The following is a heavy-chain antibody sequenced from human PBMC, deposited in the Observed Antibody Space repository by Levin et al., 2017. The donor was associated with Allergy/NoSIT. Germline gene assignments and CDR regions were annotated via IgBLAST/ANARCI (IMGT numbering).Heavy chain of an antibody. V-gene: IGHV3-48*04. J-gene: IGHJ6*02. D-gene: IGHD6-19*01. Sequence: GGSLRLSCAASGFTFSSYSMNWVRQAPGKGLEWVSYISSSSSTIYYADSVKGRFTISRDNAKNSLYLQMNSLRAEDTAVYYCAREDSSGWTNYYYYYGMDVWGQGTTVTVSS. CDR2: ISSSSSTI. CDR1: GFTFSSYS. CDR3: AREDSSGWTNYYYYYGMDV.